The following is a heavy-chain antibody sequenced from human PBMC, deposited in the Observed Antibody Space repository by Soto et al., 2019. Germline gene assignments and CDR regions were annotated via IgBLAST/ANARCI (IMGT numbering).Heavy chain of an antibody. Sequence: GGSLRLSCAASGFTFSSYAMSWVRQAPGKGLEWVSVISGSGGSTDYADSVKGRFTISRDKSKNTLSLQMNSLRAEDTAVYYCAKLQGADPYYYGMDVWGQGTTVTVSS. J-gene: IGHJ6*02. CDR3: AKLQGADPYYYGMDV. CDR2: ISGSGGST. V-gene: IGHV3-23*01. CDR1: GFTFSSYA.